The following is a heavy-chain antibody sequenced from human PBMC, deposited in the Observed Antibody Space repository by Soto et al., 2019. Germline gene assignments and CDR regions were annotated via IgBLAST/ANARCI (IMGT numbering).Heavy chain of an antibody. CDR3: ARGAYSSGWYVGDY. Sequence: EVQLVESGGGLVKPGGSLRLSCAASGFTFSSYSMNWVRQAPGKGLEWVSSISSSSSYIYYADSVKGRFTISRDNAKNSLYLQMNSLRAEDTAVYYCARGAYSSGWYVGDYWGQGTLVTVSS. CDR2: ISSSSSYI. CDR1: GFTFSSYS. V-gene: IGHV3-21*01. D-gene: IGHD6-19*01. J-gene: IGHJ4*02.